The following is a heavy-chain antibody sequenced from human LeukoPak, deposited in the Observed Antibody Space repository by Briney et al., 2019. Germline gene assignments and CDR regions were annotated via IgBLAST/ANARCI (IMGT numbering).Heavy chain of an antibody. J-gene: IGHJ4*02. CDR1: GGSISSYY. D-gene: IGHD4-17*01. CDR3: ARLAYGDYYFDH. V-gene: IGHV4-4*07. Sequence: PSETLSLTCTVSGGSISSYYWSWIRQPAGKGLEFIGRIYSSGSTNYNPSLKSRVTMSVDTSKNQFSLKLYSVTAADTAMFYCARLAYGDYYFDHWGQGTLVTVSS. CDR2: IYSSGST.